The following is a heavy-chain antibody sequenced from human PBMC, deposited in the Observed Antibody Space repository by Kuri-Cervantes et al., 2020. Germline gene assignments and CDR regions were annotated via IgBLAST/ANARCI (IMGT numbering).Heavy chain of an antibody. V-gene: IGHV3-74*01. CDR2: INSDGSST. D-gene: IGHD5-12*01. CDR1: GFTFSSYW. CDR3: AKGLGSGSNYFDY. J-gene: IGHJ4*02. Sequence: LSLTCAASGFTFSSYWMHWVRQAPGKGLVWVSRINSDGSSTSYADSVKGRFTISRDNAKNTLYLQMNSLRAEDTAVYYCAKGLGSGSNYFDYWGQGTLVTVSS.